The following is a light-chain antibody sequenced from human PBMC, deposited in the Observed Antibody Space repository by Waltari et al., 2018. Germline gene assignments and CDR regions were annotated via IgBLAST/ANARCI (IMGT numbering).Light chain of an antibody. Sequence: DIVMTQSPDSLAVSLGERATINCKSSQSVLYSSNNKNYLAWYQQKPGQPPKLLIPWASIRASGVPDRFSGSGSGTDFTLPISSLQAEDVAVYFCQQYFGIPLTFGGGTKVEIK. CDR1: QSVLYSSNNKNY. V-gene: IGKV4-1*01. CDR2: WAS. J-gene: IGKJ4*01. CDR3: QQYFGIPLT.